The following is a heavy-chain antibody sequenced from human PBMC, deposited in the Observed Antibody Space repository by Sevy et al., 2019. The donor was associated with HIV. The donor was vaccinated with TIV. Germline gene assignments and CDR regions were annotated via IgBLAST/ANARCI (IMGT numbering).Heavy chain of an antibody. Sequence: GGSLRLSCEASGFTFSSYAMTWVRQAPGKGLEWVSAISSRGNSTYYADSVKGRLTISRDNSESTLHLQMNSLRAEDTAVYYCYAVVVAVGTATPDVLDIWGQGTMVTVSS. J-gene: IGHJ3*02. CDR1: GFTFSSYA. CDR3: YAVVVAVGTATPDVLDI. CDR2: ISSRGNST. V-gene: IGHV3-23*01. D-gene: IGHD2-15*01.